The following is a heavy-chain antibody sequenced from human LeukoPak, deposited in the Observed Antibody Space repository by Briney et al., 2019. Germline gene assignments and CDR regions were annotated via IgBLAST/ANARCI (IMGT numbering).Heavy chain of an antibody. CDR3: ARGEFSEWLVPGGFDY. CDR1: GGSFSGYY. J-gene: IGHJ4*02. V-gene: IGHV4-34*01. CDR2: INHSGST. D-gene: IGHD6-19*01. Sequence: SETLSLTCAVYGGSFSGYYWSWIRQPPGKGLEWIGEINHSGSTNYNPSLKSRVTISVDTSKNQFSLKLSSVTAADTAVYYCARGEFSEWLVPGGFDYWGQGTLVTVSS.